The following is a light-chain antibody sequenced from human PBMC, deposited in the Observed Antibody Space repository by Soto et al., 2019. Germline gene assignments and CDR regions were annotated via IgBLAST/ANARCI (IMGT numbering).Light chain of an antibody. V-gene: IGKV1-33*01. CDR3: QQYDNLPIT. J-gene: IGKJ5*01. CDR2: DAS. CDR1: QDISNY. Sequence: DIQMTQSPSSMSASVGDRVTITCQASQDISNYLNWYQQKPGKAHKLPIYDASNLETGVPSRFSGSGSGTDFTFTISSLQPEDIATYYCQQYDNLPITFGQGTRLEIK.